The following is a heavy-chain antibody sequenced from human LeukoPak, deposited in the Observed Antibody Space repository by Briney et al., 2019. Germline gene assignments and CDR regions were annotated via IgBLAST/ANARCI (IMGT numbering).Heavy chain of an antibody. J-gene: IGHJ3*01. CDR3: ARRNTEVPDTLPLNAFDV. CDR2: MFYSGGT. D-gene: IGHD1/OR15-1a*01. V-gene: IGHV4-39*01. CDR1: GGSMRTPSHY. Sequence: SETLSLTCSVSGGSMRTPSHYWDWIRQSPGKGLEWIGSMFYSGGTYFNPSLRRRVTISGDTSTNRISLSLASVTAADTAVYYCARRNTEVPDTLPLNAFDVWGQGAMVIVSS.